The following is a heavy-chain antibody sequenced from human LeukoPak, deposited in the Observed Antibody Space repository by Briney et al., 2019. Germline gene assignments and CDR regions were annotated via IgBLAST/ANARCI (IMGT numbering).Heavy chain of an antibody. Sequence: PGGSLRLSCAASGFTFSSYGMHWVRQAPGKGLEWVSSISSSSSYIYYADSVKGRFTISRDNAKNSLYLQMNSLRAEDTAVYYCARHRSRWLQLGYFQHWGQGTLVTVSS. CDR2: ISSSSSYI. CDR3: ARHRSRWLQLGYFQH. D-gene: IGHD5-24*01. V-gene: IGHV3-21*04. CDR1: GFTFSSYG. J-gene: IGHJ1*01.